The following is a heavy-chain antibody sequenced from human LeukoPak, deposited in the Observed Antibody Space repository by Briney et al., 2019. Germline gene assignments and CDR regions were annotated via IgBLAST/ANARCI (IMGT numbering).Heavy chain of an antibody. CDR2: ISYDGSNK. V-gene: IGHV3-30-3*01. J-gene: IGHJ6*03. CDR1: GFTFSSYA. D-gene: IGHD6-13*01. CDR3: ARTSSSSWYFHMDV. Sequence: GGSLRLSCAASGFTFSSYAMHWVRQAPGKGLEWVAVISYDGSNKYYADSVKGRFTISRDNSKNTLYLQMNSLRAEDTAVYYCARTSSSSWYFHMDVWGKGTTVTVSS.